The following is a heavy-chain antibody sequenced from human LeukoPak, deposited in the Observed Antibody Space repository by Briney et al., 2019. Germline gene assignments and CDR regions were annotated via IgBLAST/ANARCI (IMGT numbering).Heavy chain of an antibody. V-gene: IGHV4-39*01. CDR3: ARVNGAYGLRYYYDYYMDV. CDR1: GGSISSSSYY. J-gene: IGHJ6*03. D-gene: IGHD5-12*01. CDR2: IYYSGST. Sequence: PSETLSLTCTVSGGSISSSSYYWGWIRQPPGKGLEWIGSIYYSGSTYYNPSLKSRVTISVDTSKNQFSLKLSSVTAADTAVYYCARVNGAYGLRYYYDYYMDVWGKGTTVTISS.